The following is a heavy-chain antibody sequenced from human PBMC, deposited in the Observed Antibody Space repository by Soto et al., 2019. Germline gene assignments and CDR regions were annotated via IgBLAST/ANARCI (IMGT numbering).Heavy chain of an antibody. CDR3: ARAYSGSYYSTH. Sequence: GGSLRLSCAASGFTFSSYGMHWVRQAPGRGLEWVSSISSSSSYIYYADSVKGRFTISRDNAKNSLYLQMNSLRAEDTAVYYCARAYSGSYYSTHWGQGTLVTVSS. D-gene: IGHD1-26*01. V-gene: IGHV3-21*01. CDR1: GFTFSSYG. J-gene: IGHJ4*02. CDR2: ISSSSSYI.